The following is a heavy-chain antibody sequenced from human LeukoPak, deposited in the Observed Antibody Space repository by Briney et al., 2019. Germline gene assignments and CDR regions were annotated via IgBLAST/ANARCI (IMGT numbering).Heavy chain of an antibody. CDR1: GGSISSYY. CDR3: ARLSYYYYGMDV. CDR2: IYYSGST. V-gene: IGHV4-59*01. Sequence: PSETLSLTCTVSGGSISSYYWSWIRQPPGKGLEWIGYIYYSGSTNYNPSLKSRVTISVDTSKNQFSLKLSSVTAADTAVYCCARLSYYYYGMDVWGQGTTVTVSS. J-gene: IGHJ6*02.